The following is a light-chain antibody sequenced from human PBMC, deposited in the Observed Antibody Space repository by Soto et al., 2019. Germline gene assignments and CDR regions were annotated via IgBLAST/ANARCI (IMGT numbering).Light chain of an antibody. Sequence: QSALTQPASVSGSPGQSITISCTGTSSDVGNYKYVSWYQQHPGKAPKLMIYEVSNRPSGVSNRFSGSKSGNTASLTVSGLQADDEADYYCSSYAGSNNVLFGGGTQLTVL. V-gene: IGLV2-14*01. CDR3: SSYAGSNNVL. J-gene: IGLJ7*01. CDR1: SSDVGNYKY. CDR2: EVS.